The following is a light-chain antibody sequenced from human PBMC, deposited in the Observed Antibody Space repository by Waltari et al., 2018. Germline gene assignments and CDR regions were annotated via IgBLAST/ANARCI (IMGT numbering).Light chain of an antibody. V-gene: IGLV1-51*01. CDR1: SSNIGNYY. CDR3: ATWDSSLDSYV. CDR2: DNN. Sequence: QSVFTQPPSVSAATVQKVTVTCSGCSSNIGNYYVSWYQHLPGTAPRLLIFDNNQRPSGIPDRFSGSKSGTSATLGITGLQTGDEADYYCATWDSSLDSYVFGTGSKVTVL. J-gene: IGLJ1*01.